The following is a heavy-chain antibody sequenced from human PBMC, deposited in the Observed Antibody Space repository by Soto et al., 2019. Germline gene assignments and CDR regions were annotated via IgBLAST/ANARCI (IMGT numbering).Heavy chain of an antibody. Sequence: QVQLVESGGGVVQPGRSLRLSCAASGFTFSSYAMHWVRQAPGKGLEWVAVISYDGSNKYYADSVKGRFTISRDNSKNTLYLQMNSLRAEDTAVYYCARDRVRLLWFGEVMYYYYGMDVWGQGTMVTVSS. V-gene: IGHV3-30-3*01. D-gene: IGHD3-10*01. CDR2: ISYDGSNK. J-gene: IGHJ6*02. CDR1: GFTFSSYA. CDR3: ARDRVRLLWFGEVMYYYYGMDV.